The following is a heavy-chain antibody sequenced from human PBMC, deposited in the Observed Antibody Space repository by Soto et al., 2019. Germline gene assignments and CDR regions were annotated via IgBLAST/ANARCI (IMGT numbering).Heavy chain of an antibody. V-gene: IGHV1-18*01. CDR1: GYTFTSYG. CDR3: AREAVSGRTGFDY. D-gene: IGHD6-19*01. J-gene: IGHJ4*02. Sequence: ASVKVSCKASGYTFTSYGISWVRQAPGQWLEWMGWINAYNGNTNYAQKLQGRVTMTTDTSTSTAYMELRSLRSDDKAVYFCAREAVSGRTGFDYWGQGTLVTVSS. CDR2: INAYNGNT.